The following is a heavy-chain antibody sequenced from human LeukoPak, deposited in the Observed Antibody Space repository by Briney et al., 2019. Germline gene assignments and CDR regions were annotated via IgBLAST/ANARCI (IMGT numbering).Heavy chain of an antibody. Sequence: SQTLALTCAISGDSVSSNSAAWNWIRQSPSRGLEWLGRTYYRYKWYNDYAVSVKSRITINPDTSKNQFSLQLNSVTPEDTAVYYCARDDGIAVAGRFDYWGQGTLVTVSS. J-gene: IGHJ4*02. CDR1: GDSVSSNSAA. V-gene: IGHV6-1*01. CDR3: ARDDGIAVAGRFDY. CDR2: TYYRYKWYN. D-gene: IGHD6-19*01.